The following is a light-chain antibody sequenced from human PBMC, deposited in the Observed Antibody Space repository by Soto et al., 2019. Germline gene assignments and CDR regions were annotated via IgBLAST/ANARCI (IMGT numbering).Light chain of an antibody. CDR1: QSISTY. CDR3: QQSNSDPT. V-gene: IGKV1-39*01. J-gene: IGKJ4*01. Sequence: DIQMTQSPSSLSASVGDRVTIACRAGQSISTYLNWYQQKPGKAPKLLIFAASSLKSGVPSRFSGSGSGTDFTITINSLQLEDFATYSCQQSNSDPTFGGGTKVEIK. CDR2: AAS.